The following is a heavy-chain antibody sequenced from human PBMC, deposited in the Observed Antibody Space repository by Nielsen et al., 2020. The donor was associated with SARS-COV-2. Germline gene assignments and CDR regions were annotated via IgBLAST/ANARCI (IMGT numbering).Heavy chain of an antibody. CDR1: GYTLTELS. CDR2: FDPEDGET. D-gene: IGHD3-3*01. CDR3: ARDLYDFWSGYYGMDV. Sequence: ASVKVSCKVSGYTLTELSMHWVRQAPGKGLEWMGGFDPEDGETIYAQKFQGRVTITRDTSASTAYMELSSLRSEDTAVYYCARDLYDFWSGYYGMDVWGQGTTVTVSS. J-gene: IGHJ6*02. V-gene: IGHV1-24*01.